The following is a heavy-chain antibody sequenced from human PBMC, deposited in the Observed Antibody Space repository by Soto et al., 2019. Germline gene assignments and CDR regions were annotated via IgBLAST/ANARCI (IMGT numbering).Heavy chain of an antibody. D-gene: IGHD3-10*01. V-gene: IGHV4-31*03. CDR3: ARDRVRGLRGAFDI. J-gene: IGHJ3*02. CDR1: GGSISSGGYY. Sequence: SETLSLTCTVSGGSISSGGYYWSWIRQHPGKGLEWIGYIYYSGSTYYNPSLKSRVTISVDTSKNQFSLKLSSVTAADTAVYYCARDRVRGLRGAFDIWGQGTMVTVSS. CDR2: IYYSGST.